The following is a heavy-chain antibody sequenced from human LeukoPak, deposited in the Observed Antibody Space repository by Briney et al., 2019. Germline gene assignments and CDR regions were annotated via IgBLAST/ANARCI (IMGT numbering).Heavy chain of an antibody. J-gene: IGHJ4*02. CDR1: GFTFSHAW. D-gene: IGHD2-21*02. Sequence: GGSLRLSCTTSGFTFSHAWMTWVGQAPGKGLEWVGRISTKTDGGTTDYAAPVKGRFTISRDDSKNTLYLQMNSLKTEDTAVYYCIKSSGDWHWGQGTPVTVSS. V-gene: IGHV3-15*01. CDR2: ISTKTDGGTT. CDR3: IKSSGDWH.